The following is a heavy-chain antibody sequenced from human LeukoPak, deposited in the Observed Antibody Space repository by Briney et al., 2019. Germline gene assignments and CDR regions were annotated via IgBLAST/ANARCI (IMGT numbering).Heavy chain of an antibody. Sequence: GESLKISCKGSGYSLTNYWIGWVRQMPGKGLEWMGIIYPGDSDTRYNPSFQGQVTISADKSINTAYLQWSSLKASDTAMYYCARAFLSDGGATDWGQGTLVTVSS. V-gene: IGHV5-51*01. CDR1: GYSLTNYW. J-gene: IGHJ4*02. CDR3: ARAFLSDGGATD. CDR2: IYPGDSDT. D-gene: IGHD1-26*01.